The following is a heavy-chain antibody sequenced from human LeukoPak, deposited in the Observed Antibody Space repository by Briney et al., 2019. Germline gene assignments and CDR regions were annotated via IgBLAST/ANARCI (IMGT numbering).Heavy chain of an antibody. CDR2: IWYDGSNK. CDR3: ARGPSGVLRYFDWLPRGGFWFDP. V-gene: IGHV3-33*01. D-gene: IGHD3-9*01. Sequence: GGSLRLSCAASGFTFSSYGMHWVRQAPGKGLEWVAVIWYDGSNKYYADSVKGRFTISRDNSKNTLYLQMNSLRAEDTAVYYCARGPSGVLRYFDWLPRGGFWFDPWGQGTLVTVSS. CDR1: GFTFSSYG. J-gene: IGHJ5*02.